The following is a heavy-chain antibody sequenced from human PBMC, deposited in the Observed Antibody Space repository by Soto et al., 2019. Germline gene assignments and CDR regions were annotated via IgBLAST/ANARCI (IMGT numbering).Heavy chain of an antibody. CDR2: LYTEGTT. V-gene: IGHV3-53*01. Sequence: EVQLVESGGGLIQPGGSLRLSCVASGLTVSHNYMAWVRQAPEMGLEWVSILYTEGTTYYADSVKGRFTISRDSSKNTLFLQMDSLRAEDTAVYDCGRPRPSGENYGMDVWGQGTTVTVSS. D-gene: IGHD3-16*01. CDR3: GRPRPSGENYGMDV. CDR1: GLTVSHNY. J-gene: IGHJ6*02.